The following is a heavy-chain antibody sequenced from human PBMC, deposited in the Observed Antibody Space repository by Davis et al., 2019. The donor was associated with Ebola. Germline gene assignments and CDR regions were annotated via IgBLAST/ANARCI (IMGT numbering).Heavy chain of an antibody. V-gene: IGHV1-46*01. J-gene: IGHJ5*02. D-gene: IGHD6-13*01. CDR1: GYTFTSYY. CDR2: VNPSGGST. CDR3: ALSIAAAAGWFDP. Sequence: ASVKVSCKASGYTFTSYYIHWVRQAPGQGLEWVGIVNPSGGSTTYAQKFQGRVTMTTDTSTSTAYMELRSLRSDDTAVYYCALSIAAAAGWFDPWGQGTLVTVSS.